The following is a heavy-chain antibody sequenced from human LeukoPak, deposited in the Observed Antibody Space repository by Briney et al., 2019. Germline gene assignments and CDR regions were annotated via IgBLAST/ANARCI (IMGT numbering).Heavy chain of an antibody. CDR2: INSDGSST. D-gene: IGHD1-14*01. CDR1: GFTFSSYR. Sequence: GGSLRLSCAASGFTFSSYRMHWVRQAPGKGLVWVSRINSDGSSTSYAVSVRGRFTISRDNAKNTLYLQKSSLRAEDTAVYYCAREGAALTRDFDYWGQETQGTVSS. J-gene: IGHJ4*02. V-gene: IGHV3-74*01. CDR3: AREGAALTRDFDY.